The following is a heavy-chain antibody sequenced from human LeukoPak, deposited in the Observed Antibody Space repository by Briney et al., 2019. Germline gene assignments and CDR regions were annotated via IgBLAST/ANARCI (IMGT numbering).Heavy chain of an antibody. CDR3: ARDGYYYGSGIGSHYFDY. D-gene: IGHD3-10*01. J-gene: IGHJ4*02. V-gene: IGHV3-30*02. CDR2: IRYDGSNK. Sequence: GGSLRLSCAASGFTFSSYGMHWVRQAPGKGLEWVAFIRYDGSNKYYADSVKGRFTISRDNSKNTLYLQMNSLRAEDTAVYYCARDGYYYGSGIGSHYFDYWGQGTLVTVSS. CDR1: GFTFSSYG.